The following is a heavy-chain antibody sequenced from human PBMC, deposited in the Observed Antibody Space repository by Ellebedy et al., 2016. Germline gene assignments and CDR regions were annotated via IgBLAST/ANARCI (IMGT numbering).Heavy chain of an antibody. CDR2: IYPGDSDT. D-gene: IGHD3-22*01. CDR1: GYMFTNFW. J-gene: IGHJ4*02. Sequence: GGSLRLSCKGSGYMFTNFWIGWVRQMPGKGLEWMGIIYPGDSDTTYKPSFQGQVTITADKSISTAYLQWSKLKAADTAIYYCARLDSSGYSHWGQGTLVTVSS. CDR3: ARLDSSGYSH. V-gene: IGHV5-51*01.